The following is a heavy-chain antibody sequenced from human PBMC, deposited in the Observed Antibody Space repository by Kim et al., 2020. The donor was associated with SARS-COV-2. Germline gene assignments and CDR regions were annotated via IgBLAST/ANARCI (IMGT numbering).Heavy chain of an antibody. Sequence: GGSLRLSCAASGFTFSSYSMNWVRQAPGKGLEWVSSISGSSSYIYYADSVKGRFTISRDNAKNSLYLQMDSLSAEDTAVYYCARRTAIGDKPNFDCWGQGTLVTVSS. CDR3: ARRTAIGDKPNFDC. J-gene: IGHJ4*02. CDR1: GFTFSSYS. CDR2: ISGSSSYI. D-gene: IGHD5-18*01. V-gene: IGHV3-21*01.